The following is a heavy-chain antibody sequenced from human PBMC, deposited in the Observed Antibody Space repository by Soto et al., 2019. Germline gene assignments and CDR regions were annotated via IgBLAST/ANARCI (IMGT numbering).Heavy chain of an antibody. D-gene: IGHD2-15*01. V-gene: IGHV4-59*12. CDR2: IYYSGST. CDR1: GGSISSYY. CDR3: AREGYCSGGSCSNWFDP. Sequence: SETLSLTCTVSGGSISSYYWSWIRQPPGKGLEWIGYIYYSGSTNYNPSLKSRVTISVDTSKNQFSLKLSSVTAADTAVYYCAREGYCSGGSCSNWFDPWGQGTLVTVSS. J-gene: IGHJ5*02.